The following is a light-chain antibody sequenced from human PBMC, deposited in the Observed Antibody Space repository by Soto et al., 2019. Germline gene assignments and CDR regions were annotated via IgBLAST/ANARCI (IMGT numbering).Light chain of an antibody. CDR1: SSDVGGYNY. Sequence: QSALTQPASVSGSPGQSITISCTGTSSDVGGYNYVSWYQQHPGKAPKLMIYEVSNRPSGVSNRFSGSKSGNTASLTISGLQAEDEADYYCSSYTSSSRVVFGRGTKVTVL. CDR2: EVS. J-gene: IGLJ2*01. V-gene: IGLV2-14*01. CDR3: SSYTSSSRVV.